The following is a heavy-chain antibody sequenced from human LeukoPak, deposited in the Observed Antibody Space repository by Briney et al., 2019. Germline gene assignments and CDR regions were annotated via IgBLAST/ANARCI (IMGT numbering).Heavy chain of an antibody. D-gene: IGHD3-9*01. J-gene: IGHJ3*02. CDR2: ITNSGENT. Sequence: PGGSLRLSCEASGFSFPYGMSWVRQAPGKGLEWVSGITNSGENTYYADSVKGRFTISRDNSKNTLYLQMNSLRAEDTAVYYCAKISILSGPDAFDIWGQGTMVTVSS. V-gene: IGHV3-23*01. CDR1: GFSFPYG. CDR3: AKISILSGPDAFDI.